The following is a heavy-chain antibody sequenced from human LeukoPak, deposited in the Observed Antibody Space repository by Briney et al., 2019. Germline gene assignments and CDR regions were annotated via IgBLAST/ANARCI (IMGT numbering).Heavy chain of an antibody. V-gene: IGHV1-2*02. CDR2: INPNSGGT. Sequence: GASVKVSCKASGYTFTGYYMHWVRQAPGQGLEWMGWINPNSGGTDYAQKFQGRVTMTRDTSISTAYMELSRLRSDDTAVYYCARARIVAVAGTAFGYWGQGTLVTVSS. J-gene: IGHJ4*02. CDR1: GYTFTGYY. D-gene: IGHD6-19*01. CDR3: ARARIVAVAGTAFGY.